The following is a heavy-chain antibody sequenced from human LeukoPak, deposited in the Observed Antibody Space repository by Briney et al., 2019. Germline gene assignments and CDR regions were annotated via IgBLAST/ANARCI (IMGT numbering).Heavy chain of an antibody. V-gene: IGHV3-53*01. J-gene: IGHJ4*02. CDR3: ARVGFDY. CDR2: IYSGGST. CDR1: GFTFSSYG. Sequence: GGSLRLSCAASGFTFSSYGMHWVRQAPGKGLEWVSVIYSGGSTYYADSVKGRFTISRDNSKNTLYLQMNSLRAEDTAVYYCARVGFDYWGQGTLVTVSS.